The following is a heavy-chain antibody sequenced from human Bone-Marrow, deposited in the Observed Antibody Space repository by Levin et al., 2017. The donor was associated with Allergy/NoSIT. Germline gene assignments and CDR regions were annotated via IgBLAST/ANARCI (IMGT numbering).Heavy chain of an antibody. D-gene: IGHD6-19*01. Sequence: PGGSLRLSCAASGFTFSSYWMHWVRQAPGKGLVWVSRINSDGSSTSYADSVKGRFTISRDNAKNTLYLQMNSLRAEDTAVYYCARDRRRLAPLTTDDYWGQGTLVTVSS. CDR2: INSDGSST. V-gene: IGHV3-74*01. CDR1: GFTFSSYW. CDR3: ARDRRRLAPLTTDDY. J-gene: IGHJ4*02.